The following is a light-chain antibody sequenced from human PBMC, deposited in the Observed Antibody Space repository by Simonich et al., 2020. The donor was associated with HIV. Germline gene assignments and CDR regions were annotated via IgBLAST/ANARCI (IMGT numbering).Light chain of an antibody. Sequence: DIQMTQSPSSLSASVGDIVTITCRASQGISNSLAGDQQKPGKAPKLLLYAASTLESGVPSRFSGSGSGTDYTLTISSLQPEDFATYYCQQYYNTPPWTFGQGTKVEIK. CDR1: QGISNS. CDR2: AAS. V-gene: IGKV1-NL1*01. CDR3: QQYYNTPPWT. J-gene: IGKJ1*01.